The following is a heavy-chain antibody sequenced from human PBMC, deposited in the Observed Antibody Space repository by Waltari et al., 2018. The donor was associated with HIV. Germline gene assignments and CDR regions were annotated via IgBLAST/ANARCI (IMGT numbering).Heavy chain of an antibody. CDR2: ITASGDKK. CDR1: GFTFDPSG. D-gene: IGHD3-22*01. V-gene: IGHV3-23*01. J-gene: IGHJ4*02. Sequence: QLLESGGSRVQPGGSLRLSRLVAGFTFDPSGGNRVRQTPGKGLEWVAGITASGDKKYVAESMRGRFSISRDNMKNTVWLDMRGLRADDAAIYFCVREGRPVSDYDVFDSWGPGIQVTVS. CDR3: VREGRPVSDYDVFDS.